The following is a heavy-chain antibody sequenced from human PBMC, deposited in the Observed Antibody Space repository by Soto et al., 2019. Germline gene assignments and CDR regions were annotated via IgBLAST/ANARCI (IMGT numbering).Heavy chain of an antibody. Sequence: SETLSLSCTVSGESIRTDYWRWIRQSPGKGLEWIGFIYYGGSTNYNPSLKSRVTISVDTPKNQFSLKLSSVTAADTAVYYCAKNWNWGSLVHWGQGTLVTVSS. CDR1: GESIRTDY. CDR2: IYYGGST. V-gene: IGHV4-59*08. D-gene: IGHD7-27*01. J-gene: IGHJ4*02. CDR3: AKNWNWGSLVH.